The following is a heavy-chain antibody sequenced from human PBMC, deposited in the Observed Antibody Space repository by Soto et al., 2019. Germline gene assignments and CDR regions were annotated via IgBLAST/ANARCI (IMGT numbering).Heavy chain of an antibody. CDR3: AREALRSAIVVVVAAPGSWFDP. CDR1: GFTFSRYA. V-gene: IGHV3-30-3*01. CDR2: ISYDGSKK. J-gene: IGHJ5*02. D-gene: IGHD2-15*01. Sequence: PGGSLRLSCAASGFTFSRYAMHWVRQAPGKGLEWVAVISYDGSKKYYVDSVKGRFTISRDNSKNTLYLQMNSLRAEDTAVYYCAREALRSAIVVVVAAPGSWFDPWGQGTLVTVYS.